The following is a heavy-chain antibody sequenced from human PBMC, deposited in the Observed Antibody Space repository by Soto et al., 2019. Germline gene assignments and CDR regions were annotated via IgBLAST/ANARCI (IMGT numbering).Heavy chain of an antibody. Sequence: ASVKVSCKASGDTFTTYDINWVRQATGHGLEWMGWINPNSGNIGYAQRFQGRVAMTRDTAIRTAYMEVSSLRSDDTAVYYCARGRASGSYYLLDYWGQGTLVTVSS. CDR3: ARGRASGSYYLLDY. D-gene: IGHD3-10*01. CDR2: INPNSGNI. V-gene: IGHV1-8*01. J-gene: IGHJ4*02. CDR1: GDTFTTYD.